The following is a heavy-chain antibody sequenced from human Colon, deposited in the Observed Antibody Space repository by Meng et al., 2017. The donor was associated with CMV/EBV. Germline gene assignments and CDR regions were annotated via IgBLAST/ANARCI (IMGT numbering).Heavy chain of an antibody. D-gene: IGHD6-13*01. V-gene: IGHV7-4-1*02. CDR2: INPKTGNP. CDR3: ATGSVAADGKGY. CDR1: GYTFTRYN. J-gene: IGHJ4*02. Sequence: SCKASGYTFTRYNINWVRQAPGQRLEWMGYINPKTGNPRYVPGFTGRFVFSLDTSVNTAYLQISSLKAEDAAIYYCATGSVAADGKGYWGQGTLVTVSS.